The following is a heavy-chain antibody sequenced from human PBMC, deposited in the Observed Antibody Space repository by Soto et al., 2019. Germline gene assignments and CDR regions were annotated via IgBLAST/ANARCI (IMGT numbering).Heavy chain of an antibody. CDR3: ARTYYDTSGYKY. D-gene: IGHD3-22*01. CDR2: ISAYNGNT. V-gene: IGHV1-18*01. Sequence: ASVKVSCKASGYTFTSYGISWVRQAPGQGLEWMGWISAYNGNTKYAQKLQGRVTMTTDTSTSTAYMELRSLRAEDTALYYCARTYYDTSGYKYWGQGTLVTVSS. CDR1: GYTFTSYG. J-gene: IGHJ4*02.